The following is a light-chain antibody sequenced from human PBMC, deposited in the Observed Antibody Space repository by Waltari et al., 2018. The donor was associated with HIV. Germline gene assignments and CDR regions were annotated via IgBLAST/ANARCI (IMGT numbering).Light chain of an antibody. CDR2: DVS. CDR3: CSYVGNFTWV. V-gene: IGLV2-11*01. Sequence: QSALTQPRSVSGSPGQSVTISCTDTNGEVGDNNYVAWYQQKSGKSPKLIMYDVSKRPSGVPDRFSGSKSDNTAYLTISGLQADDEGDYYCCSYVGNFTWVFGGGTILTVL. J-gene: IGLJ3*02. CDR1: NGEVGDNNY.